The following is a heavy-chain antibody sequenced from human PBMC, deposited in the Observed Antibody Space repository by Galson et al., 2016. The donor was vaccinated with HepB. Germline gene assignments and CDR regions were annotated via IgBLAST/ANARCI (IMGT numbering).Heavy chain of an antibody. CDR3: AKASGSDYFFEH. D-gene: IGHD1-26*01. Sequence: SLRLSCAASGFTFQDYVIHWVRQRPGKGLEWVSRINWDGSATFYTESVKGRFTTSRDNSKNSLYLQMNSLTTEDTAFYFCAKASGSDYFFEHWGQGSLVTVSS. V-gene: IGHV3-43D*03. CDR2: INWDGSAT. J-gene: IGHJ4*02. CDR1: GFTFQDYV.